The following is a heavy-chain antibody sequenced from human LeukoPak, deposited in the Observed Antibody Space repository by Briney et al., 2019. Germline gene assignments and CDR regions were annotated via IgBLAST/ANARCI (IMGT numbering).Heavy chain of an antibody. D-gene: IGHD2-2*02. V-gene: IGHV3-7*01. J-gene: IGHJ6*02. Sequence: PGGSLRLSCAASGFSFSNYWMSWVRQAPGKGPEWVTSIKQDGSDKRYVDSVRGRFTISRDNSKNSLHLQMNSLRADDTAVYYCASVRAYQLLYGDYYYGMDVWGQGTTVTVSS. CDR2: IKQDGSDK. CDR3: ASVRAYQLLYGDYYYGMDV. CDR1: GFSFSNYW.